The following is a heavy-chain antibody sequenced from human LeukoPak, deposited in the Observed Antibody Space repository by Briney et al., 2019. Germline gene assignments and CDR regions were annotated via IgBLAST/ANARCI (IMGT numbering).Heavy chain of an antibody. J-gene: IGHJ4*02. D-gene: IGHD3-22*01. CDR3: ARLNEDTYYYDSSGYYFDY. CDR1: GYTFTSYG. V-gene: IGHV1-18*01. Sequence: EASVKVSCKASGYTFTSYGISWVRQAPGQGREWMGWISAYNGNTNYAQKLQGRVTMTTDTSTSTAYMELRSLRSDDTAVYYCARLNEDTYYYDSSGYYFDYWGQGTLVTVSS. CDR2: ISAYNGNT.